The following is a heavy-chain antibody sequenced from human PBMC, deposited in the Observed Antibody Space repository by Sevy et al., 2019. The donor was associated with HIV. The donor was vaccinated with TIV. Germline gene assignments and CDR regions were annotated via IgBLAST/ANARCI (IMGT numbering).Heavy chain of an antibody. V-gene: IGHV4-39*01. J-gene: IGHJ4*02. CDR1: GDSISTSYY. CDR2: IYYTGTT. CDR3: ARIRRDDYSIIDY. Sequence: SETLSLTCTVSGDSISTSYYWGWIRQPPGKGPEWFANIYYTGTTYSNPSLESRITISVDPSKNQFSLKLSSVTAADTAVYYCARIRRDDYSIIDYWGQGALVTVSS. D-gene: IGHD4-4*01.